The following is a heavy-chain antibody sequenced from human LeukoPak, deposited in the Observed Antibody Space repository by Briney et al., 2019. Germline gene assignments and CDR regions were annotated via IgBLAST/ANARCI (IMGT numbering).Heavy chain of an antibody. CDR1: GGSISSYY. V-gene: IGHV4-4*07. D-gene: IGHD6-19*01. J-gene: IGHJ4*02. CDR3: ARGGYSSGRAFDY. CDR2: IYSSGSS. Sequence: SETLSLTCTVSGGSISSYYWNWIRQPAGKGLEWIGRIYSSGSSDYNSSFKSRVTMSVDMSKCQISLKLSSVTAADTAVYYCARGGYSSGRAFDYWGQGTLVTVSS.